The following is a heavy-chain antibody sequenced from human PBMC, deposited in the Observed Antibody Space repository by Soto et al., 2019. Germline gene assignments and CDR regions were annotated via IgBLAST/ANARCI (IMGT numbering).Heavy chain of an antibody. V-gene: IGHV3-23*01. CDR1: GFAFRNHG. CDR3: VSWVSVQFDH. J-gene: IGHJ4*02. Sequence: EVQLLESGGDLIKPGGSLRLSCAASGFAFRNHGMTWVHQAPGKGLEWISTIRNDGVDTHYADSVRGRFRISRDNSRDTLDLHMDSRRAEDTASYYCVSWVSVQFDHWGPGTLGTVSS. CDR2: IRNDGVDT. D-gene: IGHD2-8*01.